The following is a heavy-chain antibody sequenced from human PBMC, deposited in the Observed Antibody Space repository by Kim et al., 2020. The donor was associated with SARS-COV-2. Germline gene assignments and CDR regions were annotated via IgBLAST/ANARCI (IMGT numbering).Heavy chain of an antibody. Sequence: GGSLRLSCAASGFTFSSYGMHWVRQAPGKGLEWVAAIWYDGSNKYYADSVKGRFTISRDNSKNTLYLQMNSLRAEDTAVYYCAKDRRGYCTNGVCPFDYWGQGTLVTVSS. CDR3: AKDRRGYCTNGVCPFDY. CDR2: IWYDGSNK. D-gene: IGHD2-8*01. V-gene: IGHV3-33*06. CDR1: GFTFSSYG. J-gene: IGHJ4*02.